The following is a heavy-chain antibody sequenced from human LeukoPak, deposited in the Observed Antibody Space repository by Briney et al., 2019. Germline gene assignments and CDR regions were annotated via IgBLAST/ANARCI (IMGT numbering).Heavy chain of an antibody. Sequence: GGSLRLSCAASGFTFSSYWMSWVRQAPGKGLEWVANVKQDGSEKYYVDSVKGRFTISRDNAQNSLYLQMNSLRAEDTAVYYCVRDLAGPPQEAFDIWGQGTVVTVSS. CDR2: VKQDGSEK. J-gene: IGHJ3*02. CDR1: GFTFSSYW. CDR3: VRDLAGPPQEAFDI. V-gene: IGHV3-7*01.